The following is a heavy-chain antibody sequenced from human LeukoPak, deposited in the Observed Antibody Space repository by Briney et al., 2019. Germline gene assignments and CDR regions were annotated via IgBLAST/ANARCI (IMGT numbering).Heavy chain of an antibody. Sequence: GGSLRLSCAASGFTVSTSFMSWVRQAPGKGLEWVAVLYWVGDTYYRDSVKGRFTISRDNSKNTLYLQMNSLRADDTAVYYCTKDPNGDYVGAFDPWGQGTLVTVSS. CDR1: GFTVSTSF. CDR3: TKDPNGDYVGAFDP. V-gene: IGHV3-66*01. CDR2: LYWVGDT. D-gene: IGHD4-17*01. J-gene: IGHJ5*02.